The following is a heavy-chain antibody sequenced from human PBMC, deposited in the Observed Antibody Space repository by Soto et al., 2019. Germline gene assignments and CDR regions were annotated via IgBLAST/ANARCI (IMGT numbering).Heavy chain of an antibody. V-gene: IGHV4-39*01. CDR3: ARRTGGWYFDY. J-gene: IGHJ4*02. CDR2: IYYSGST. D-gene: IGHD7-27*01. Sequence: SETLSLTCTVSGGSISSSSYYWGWIRQPPGKGLEWIGSIYYSGSTYYNPSLKSRVTISVDTSKNQFSLKLSSVTAADTAVYYCARRTGGWYFDYWGQGTLVT. CDR1: GGSISSSSYY.